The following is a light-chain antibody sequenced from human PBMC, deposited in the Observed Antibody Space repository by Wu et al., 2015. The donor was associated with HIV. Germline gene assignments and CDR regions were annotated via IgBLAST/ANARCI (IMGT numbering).Light chain of an antibody. CDR1: QSVSSSY. CDR2: GAS. Sequence: EIVLTQSPGTLSLSPGERATLSCRASQSVSSSYLAWYQQKPGQAPRLLIYGASSRATGIPDRFSGSGSGTDFTLTISRLEPEGFAVYYCQQYGSSPWTFGQGTKVGNQT. V-gene: IGKV3-20*01. J-gene: IGKJ1*01. CDR3: QQYGSSPWT.